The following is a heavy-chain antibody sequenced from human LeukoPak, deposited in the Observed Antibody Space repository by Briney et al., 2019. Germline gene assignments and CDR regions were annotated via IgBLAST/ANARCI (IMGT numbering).Heavy chain of an antibody. J-gene: IGHJ4*02. D-gene: IGHD6-19*01. Sequence: ASVKVSCKASGYTFTSYGISWVRQAPGQGLEWMGWISAYNGNTNYAQKFQGRVTMTRDTSTTTVYMELSSLRSEDTAVYFCAREAIAVYYFDSWGQGTLVTVSS. V-gene: IGHV1-18*01. CDR2: ISAYNGNT. CDR3: AREAIAVYYFDS. CDR1: GYTFTSYG.